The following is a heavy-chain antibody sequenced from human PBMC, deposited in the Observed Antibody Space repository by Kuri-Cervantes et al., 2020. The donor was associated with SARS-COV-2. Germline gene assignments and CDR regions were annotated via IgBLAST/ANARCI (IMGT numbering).Heavy chain of an antibody. V-gene: IGHV3-48*01. Sequence: ETLSLTCAASGFTFSSYSMNWVRQAPGKGLEWVSYISSSSSTIYYADSVKGRFTISRDNAKNSLYLQMISLRAEDTAVYYCARDLNYYYDGMDVWGQGTTVTVSS. CDR2: ISSSSSTI. CDR1: GFTFSSYS. J-gene: IGHJ6*02. CDR3: ARDLNYYYDGMDV.